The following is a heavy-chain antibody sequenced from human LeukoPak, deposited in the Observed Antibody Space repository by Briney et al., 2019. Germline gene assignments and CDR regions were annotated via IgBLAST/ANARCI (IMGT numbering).Heavy chain of an antibody. D-gene: IGHD4-17*01. J-gene: IGHJ6*03. V-gene: IGHV4-59*11. Sequence: SETLSLTCTVSGGSISSHYWSWIRQPPGKGLERIGYIYYSGSTNYNPSLKSRVTISVDTSKNQFSLKLSSVTAADTAVYYCAREVDDGYYYYYMDVWGKGTTVTVSS. CDR3: AREVDDGYYYYYMDV. CDR1: GGSISSHY. CDR2: IYYSGST.